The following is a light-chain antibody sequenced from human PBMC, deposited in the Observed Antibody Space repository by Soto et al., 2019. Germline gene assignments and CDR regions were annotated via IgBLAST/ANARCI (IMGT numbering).Light chain of an antibody. V-gene: IGLV2-11*01. J-gene: IGLJ1*01. CDR3: CSYAGSYIYV. CDR2: DVS. Sequence: QSVLTQPRSVSGSPGQSVTISRKGTSSDVGGYNYVSWYQQHPGKAPKLMIYDVSKRLSGVPDRFSGSKSGNTASLTISGLQAEDEADYYCCSYAGSYIYVFGTGTKVTVL. CDR1: SSDVGGYNY.